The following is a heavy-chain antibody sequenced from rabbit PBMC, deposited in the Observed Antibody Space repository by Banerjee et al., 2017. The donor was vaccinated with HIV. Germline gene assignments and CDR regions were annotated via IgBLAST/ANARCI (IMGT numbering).Heavy chain of an antibody. Sequence: QEQLEESGGDLVKPGASLTLTCKASGFDFSSNVMCWVRQAPGKGPEWIACIDNGDGNTYHARWAKGRFIISKTSSTTVTLQMTSLTAADTATYFCARGDTGVIGWNFDLWGQGTLVTVS. CDR1: GFDFSSNV. J-gene: IGHJ4*01. CDR3: ARGDTGVIGWNFDL. V-gene: IGHV1S47*01. D-gene: IGHD7-1*01. CDR2: IDNGDGNT.